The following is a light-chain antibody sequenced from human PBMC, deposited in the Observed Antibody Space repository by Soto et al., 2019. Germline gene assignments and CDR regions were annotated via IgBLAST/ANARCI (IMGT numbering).Light chain of an antibody. CDR1: QSVSSN. J-gene: IGKJ1*01. V-gene: IGKV3-15*01. Sequence: EIVMTQSPATLSVSPGERATLSCRASQSVSSNLAWYQQKPGQAPRLLIYGASTRATGIPARFSGSGSGTEFTLTISSLQSEEFAVYYCHQYNNWPPAWTFGQGTKVEIK. CDR2: GAS. CDR3: HQYNNWPPAWT.